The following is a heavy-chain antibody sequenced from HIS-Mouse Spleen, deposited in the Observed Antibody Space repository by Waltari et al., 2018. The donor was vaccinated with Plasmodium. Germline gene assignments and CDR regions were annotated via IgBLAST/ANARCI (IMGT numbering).Heavy chain of an antibody. D-gene: IGHD3-10*01. CDR1: GCPFSSYW. Sequence: EVQLVESGGGLVQPGGSLRLSCAASGCPFSSYWMPWFRQAPGKGLVWVSRINSDGSSTSYADSVKGRFTISRDNAKNTLYLQMNSLRAEDTAVYYCASFGDGPLLFDLWGRGTLVTVSS. CDR2: INSDGSST. V-gene: IGHV3-74*01. J-gene: IGHJ2*01. CDR3: ASFGDGPLLFDL.